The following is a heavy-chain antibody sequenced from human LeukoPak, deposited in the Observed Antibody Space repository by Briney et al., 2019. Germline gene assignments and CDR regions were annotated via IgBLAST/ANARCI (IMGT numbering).Heavy chain of an antibody. CDR2: IYTSGSN. Sequence: PSETLSLTCTVSGGSISSYYWGWIRQPPGKGLEWIGRIYTSGSNNYNPSLKSRVTMSVDTSKNQFSLKLSSVTAADTAMYYCAREVADYGGYYYYHYMDVWGKGTTVTISS. CDR3: AREVADYGGYYYYHYMDV. CDR1: GGSISSYY. V-gene: IGHV4-4*07. D-gene: IGHD4-23*01. J-gene: IGHJ6*03.